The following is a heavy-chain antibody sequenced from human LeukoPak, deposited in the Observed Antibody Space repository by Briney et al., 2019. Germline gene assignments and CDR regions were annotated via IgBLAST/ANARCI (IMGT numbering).Heavy chain of an antibody. J-gene: IGHJ6*02. V-gene: IGHV3-64*01. D-gene: IGHD3-10*01. CDR2: ISSNGGST. CDR3: ARDSRLLWFGESEDNYYYYYGMDV. CDR1: GFTFSSYA. Sequence: PGGSLRLSCAASGFTFSSYAMHWVRQAPGKGLEYVSAISSNGGSTYYANSVKGRFTISRDNSKNTLYLQMGSLRAEDMAVYYCARDSRLLWFGESEDNYYYYYGMDVWGQGTTVTVSS.